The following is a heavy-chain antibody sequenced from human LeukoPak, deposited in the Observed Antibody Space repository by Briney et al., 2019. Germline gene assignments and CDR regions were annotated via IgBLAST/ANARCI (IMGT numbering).Heavy chain of an antibody. Sequence: PSETLSLTCAVSVGSISSGGYSWSWIRQPPGKGLEWIGYIYHSGSTYYNPSLKSRVTISVDRSKNQFSLKLSSVTAADTAVYYCARGRYDSSGYYYFFDYWGQGTLVTVSS. J-gene: IGHJ4*02. D-gene: IGHD3-22*01. CDR3: ARGRYDSSGYYYFFDY. CDR2: IYHSGST. CDR1: VGSISSGGYS. V-gene: IGHV4-30-2*01.